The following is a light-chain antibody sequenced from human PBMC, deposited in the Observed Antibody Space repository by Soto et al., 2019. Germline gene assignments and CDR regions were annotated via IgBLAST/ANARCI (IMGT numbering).Light chain of an antibody. V-gene: IGKV1-39*01. CDR3: QQSYTTLFT. Sequence: DIQMTQSPSSLSASVGDRVTITCRASQSISNYLNWYQQKPGKAPKLLIYAASSLQSGVPSRFSCSGSGTDFTLTISSLQPEDFETYSCQQSYTTLFTFGPGTNVD. J-gene: IGKJ3*01. CDR2: AAS. CDR1: QSISNY.